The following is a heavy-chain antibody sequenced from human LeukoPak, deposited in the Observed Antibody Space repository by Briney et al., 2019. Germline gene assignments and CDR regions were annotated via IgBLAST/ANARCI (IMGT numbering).Heavy chain of an antibody. CDR2: IYYSGST. D-gene: IGHD2-15*01. V-gene: IGHV4-59*01. J-gene: IGHJ6*03. Sequence: SETLSLTCTVSGGSISSYYWSWIRQPPGKGLEWIGYIYYSGSTNYNPSLKSRVTISVDTSKNQFSLTLSSVTAADTAVYYCARGPLGYCSGGSCLTSYHYYYMDVWGKGTTVTISS. CDR3: ARGPLGYCSGGSCLTSYHYYYMDV. CDR1: GGSISSYY.